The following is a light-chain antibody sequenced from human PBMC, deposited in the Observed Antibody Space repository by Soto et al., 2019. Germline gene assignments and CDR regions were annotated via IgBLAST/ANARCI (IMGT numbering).Light chain of an antibody. CDR3: QQYDNVPLT. Sequence: DIQMTQSPSSLSASVGDRVTITCQASQDITNDLNWYQQKRGKAPKVLIYEASNLETGVPSRFSGSGSGTDFTFTISSLQPEDIATYFCQQYDNVPLTFGGGTKVEIK. CDR1: QDITND. V-gene: IGKV1-33*01. J-gene: IGKJ4*01. CDR2: EAS.